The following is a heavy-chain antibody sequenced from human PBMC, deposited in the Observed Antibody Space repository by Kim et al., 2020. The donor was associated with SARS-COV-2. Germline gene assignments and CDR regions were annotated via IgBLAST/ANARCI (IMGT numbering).Heavy chain of an antibody. Sequence: GGSLRLSCAASGFTFSNAWMSWVRQAPGKGLEWVGRIKSKTDGGTTDYAAPVKGRFTISRDDSKNTLYLQMNSLKTEDTAVYYCTTERTTVTTYISSQYYNLDYWGQGTLVTVSS. D-gene: IGHD4-17*01. CDR3: TTERTTVTTYISSQYYNLDY. CDR2: IKSKTDGGTT. J-gene: IGHJ4*02. V-gene: IGHV3-15*01. CDR1: GFTFSNAW.